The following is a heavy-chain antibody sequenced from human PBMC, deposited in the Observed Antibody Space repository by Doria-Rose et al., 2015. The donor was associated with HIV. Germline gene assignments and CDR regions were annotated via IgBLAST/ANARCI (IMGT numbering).Heavy chain of an antibody. V-gene: IGHV1-69*02. D-gene: IGHD1-26*01. CDR1: GGTFSSYT. CDR3: ASQWERSSFDY. J-gene: IGHJ4*02. CDR2: IIPILDIV. Sequence: QVHQVQSGSESQDPGSSVKVSCEASGGTFSSYTISWVRQAPGQGLEWMGRIIPILDIVNYALRFQGRVTITADESTSTAYMELSSLRSEDTAIYYCASQWERSSFDYWGQGTLVTVSS.